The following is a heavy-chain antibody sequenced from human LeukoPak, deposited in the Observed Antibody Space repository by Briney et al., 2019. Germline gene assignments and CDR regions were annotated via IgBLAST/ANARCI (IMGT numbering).Heavy chain of an antibody. CDR2: ISSSGSTI. V-gene: IGHV3-48*03. Sequence: PGGSLRLSCAASGFTFSSYEMNWVRQAPGKGLEWVSYISSSGSTIYYADSVKGRFTISRDNAKNSLYLQMNSLRAEDTAVYYCAGDYDILTGSTPLGNWGQGTLVIVSS. J-gene: IGHJ4*02. D-gene: IGHD3-9*01. CDR1: GFTFSSYE. CDR3: AGDYDILTGSTPLGN.